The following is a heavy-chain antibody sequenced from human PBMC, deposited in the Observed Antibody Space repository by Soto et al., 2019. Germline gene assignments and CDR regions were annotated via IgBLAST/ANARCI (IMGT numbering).Heavy chain of an antibody. D-gene: IGHD3-22*01. V-gene: IGHV1-2*04. CDR1: GYTFTGYY. J-gene: IGHJ4*02. CDR3: ARDTYDSSGYYGIIDY. CDR2: INPNSGGT. Sequence: GASVKVSCKASGYTFTGYYMHWVRQAPGQGLEWMGWINPNSGGTNYAQKFQGWVTMTRDTSISTAYMELNSLRAEDTAVYYCARDTYDSSGYYGIIDYWGQGTLVTVSS.